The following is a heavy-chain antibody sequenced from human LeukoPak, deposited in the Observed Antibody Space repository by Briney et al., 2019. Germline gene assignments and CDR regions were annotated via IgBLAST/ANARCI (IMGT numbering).Heavy chain of an antibody. V-gene: IGHV4-39*01. CDR2: IYYSGST. CDR3: ADLSWFDP. Sequence: PSETLSLTCTVSGGSISSSSYYWGWILQPPGKGLEWIGSIYYSGSTYYNPSLKSRVTISVDTSKNQFSLKLSSVTAAGTAVYYCADLSWFDPWGQGTLVTVSS. J-gene: IGHJ5*02. CDR1: GGSISSSSYY.